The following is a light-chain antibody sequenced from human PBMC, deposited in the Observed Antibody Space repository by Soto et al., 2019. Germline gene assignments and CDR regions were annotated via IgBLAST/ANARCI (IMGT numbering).Light chain of an antibody. J-gene: IGLJ1*01. Sequence: QSVRTPPASVSGSPGQSITVSCAVTSSDVGGYNLVSLYQQHPGKAPKLIIYEGTERPSGISPRFSGSKSGNTASLTISGLQAEDEADYYCSSYTSSSIYVFGSGTKVTVL. CDR1: SSDVGGYNL. CDR2: EGT. CDR3: SSYTSSSIYV. V-gene: IGLV2-23*01.